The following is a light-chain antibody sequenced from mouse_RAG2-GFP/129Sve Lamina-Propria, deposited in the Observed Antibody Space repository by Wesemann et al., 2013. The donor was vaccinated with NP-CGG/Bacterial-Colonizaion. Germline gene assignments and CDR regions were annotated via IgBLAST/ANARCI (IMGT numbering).Light chain of an antibody. CDR3: QQYSSYPYT. CDR2: SAS. Sequence: DIVMTQSHKFMSTSVGDRVSITCKASQDVGTAVAWYQQKPGQSPKALIYSASYRYSGVPDRFTGSGSGTDFTLTISNVQSEDLADYFCQQYSSYPYTFGGGTKL. V-gene: IGKV6-23*01. J-gene: IGKJ2*01. CDR1: QDVGTA.